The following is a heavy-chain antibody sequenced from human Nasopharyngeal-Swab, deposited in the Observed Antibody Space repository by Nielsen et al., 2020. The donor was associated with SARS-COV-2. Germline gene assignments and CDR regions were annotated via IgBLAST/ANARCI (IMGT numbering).Heavy chain of an antibody. D-gene: IGHD7-27*01. CDR3: ARGGGGEGNYYMDV. CDR2: ISYDGSNK. V-gene: IGHV3-30*04. J-gene: IGHJ6*03. CDR1: GFTFSSYA. Sequence: GESLKISCAASGFTFSSYAMHWVRQAPGKGLEWVAVISYDGSNKYYADPVKGRFTISRDNSKNTLYLQMNSLRAEDTAVYYCARGGGGEGNYYMDVWGKGTTVTVSS.